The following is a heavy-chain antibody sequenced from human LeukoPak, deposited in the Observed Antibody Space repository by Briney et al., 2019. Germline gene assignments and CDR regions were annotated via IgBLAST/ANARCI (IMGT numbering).Heavy chain of an antibody. V-gene: IGHV1-8*01. D-gene: IGHD3-10*01. CDR3: ARGVGSGAWFGEFQFGVTYDY. CDR1: GYTFTSYD. J-gene: IGHJ4*02. CDR2: MNPNSGNT. Sequence: ASVKVSCKDSGYTFTSYDINWVRQTTGQALEWMGWMNPNSGNTGYAQKFQGRVTMTRNTSISTAYMELSSLRSEDTAVYYCARGVGSGAWFGEFQFGVTYDYWGQGTLVTVSS.